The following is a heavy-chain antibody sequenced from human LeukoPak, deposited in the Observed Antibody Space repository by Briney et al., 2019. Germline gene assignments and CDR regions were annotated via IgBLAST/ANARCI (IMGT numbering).Heavy chain of an antibody. V-gene: IGHV3-30*04. CDR1: GFTFSSYA. Sequence: PGGSLRLSCAASGFTFSSYAMHWVRQAPGKGLEWVAVISYGGSNKYYADSVKGRFTISRDNAKKSVYLQMNSLRAEDTAVYYCARTAYWSYYYYMDVWGKGTTVTISS. CDR2: ISYGGSNK. J-gene: IGHJ6*03. CDR3: ARTAYWSYYYYMDV. D-gene: IGHD3/OR15-3a*01.